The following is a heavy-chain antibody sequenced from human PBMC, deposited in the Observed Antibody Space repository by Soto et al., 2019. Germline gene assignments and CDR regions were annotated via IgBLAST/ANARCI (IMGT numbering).Heavy chain of an antibody. J-gene: IGHJ4*02. D-gene: IGHD3-10*01. Sequence: QVQLVQSGAEVKKPGASVKVSCKASGYTFTSYEINWVRQATGQGLERMGWMNPNSGDTGYAQKFQGRVTMTRNTSISTAYMELSNLRSEDTAVYYCARGELLWFGELLRWGQGTLVTVSS. CDR2: MNPNSGDT. CDR1: GYTFTSYE. CDR3: ARGELLWFGELLR. V-gene: IGHV1-8*01.